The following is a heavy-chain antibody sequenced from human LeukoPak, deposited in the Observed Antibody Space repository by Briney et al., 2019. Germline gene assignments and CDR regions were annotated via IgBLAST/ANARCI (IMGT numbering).Heavy chain of an antibody. V-gene: IGHV4-34*01. CDR2: INHSGST. D-gene: IGHD3-9*01. J-gene: IGHJ4*02. CDR1: GGSFSGYY. Sequence: SETLSLTCAVYGGSFSGYYWSWIRQPPGKGLEWIGEINHSGSTNYNPSLKSRVTISVDTSKNQFSLKLSSVTAADTAVYYCARRDILTEYFDYWGQGTLVTVSS. CDR3: ARRDILTEYFDY.